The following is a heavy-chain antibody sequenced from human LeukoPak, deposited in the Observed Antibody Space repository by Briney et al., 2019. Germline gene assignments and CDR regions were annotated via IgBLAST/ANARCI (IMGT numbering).Heavy chain of an antibody. CDR3: ARAEGIGWYSSSSHFDY. J-gene: IGHJ4*02. D-gene: IGHD6-6*01. V-gene: IGHV1-2*02. CDR2: INPNSGGT. CDR1: GYTFTSYD. Sequence: ASVKVSCKAPGYTFTSYDINWVRQATGQGLEWMGWINPNSGGTNYAQKFQGRVTMTRDTSISTAYMELSRLRSDDTAVYYCARAEGIGWYSSSSHFDYWGQGTLVTVSS.